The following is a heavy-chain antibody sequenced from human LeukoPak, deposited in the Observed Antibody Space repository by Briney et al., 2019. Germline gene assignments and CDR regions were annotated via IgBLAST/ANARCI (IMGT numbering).Heavy chain of an antibody. Sequence: GSLRLSCAASGFTVSRNDMSWVRQAPGKGLEWVSVIYSGGSSFYADSVKGRFSISRDKSKNTIFLQMNSLRAEDMAVYYCVRGGDPVYFDDWGQGTLVTVSS. D-gene: IGHD3-10*01. V-gene: IGHV3-66*01. CDR3: VRGGDPVYFDD. J-gene: IGHJ4*02. CDR1: GFTVSRND. CDR2: IYSGGSS.